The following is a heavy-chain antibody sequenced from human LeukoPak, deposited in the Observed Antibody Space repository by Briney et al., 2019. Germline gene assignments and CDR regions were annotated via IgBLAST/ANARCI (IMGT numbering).Heavy chain of an antibody. Sequence: GGSLRLSCLTSGFTLSTNAMSWVRQAPGKGLEWISGISGSGASTYYADSEKGRFTISRDDSRNTLYLQMNSLRGDDTAVYYCAKDVGKWESLHFFDYWGQGTLVTVSS. CDR2: ISGSGAST. D-gene: IGHD1-26*01. CDR3: AKDVGKWESLHFFDY. CDR1: GFTLSTNA. J-gene: IGHJ4*02. V-gene: IGHV3-23*01.